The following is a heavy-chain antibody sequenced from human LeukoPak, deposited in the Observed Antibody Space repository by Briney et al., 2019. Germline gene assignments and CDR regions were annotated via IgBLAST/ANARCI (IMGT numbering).Heavy chain of an antibody. CDR2: IYYSENT. V-gene: IGHV4-39*01. D-gene: IGHD2-21*01. J-gene: IGHJ4*02. CDR3: ARLGSPLTYYFDY. Sequence: SETLSLTCTVSGGSISSSSYYWGWIRQPPGKGLEWDGSIYYSENTYYNPSLKSRVTISADTSKNQSSLKLTSVTAADTAVYFCARLGSPLTYYFDYWGQGTLVTVSS. CDR1: GGSISSSSYY.